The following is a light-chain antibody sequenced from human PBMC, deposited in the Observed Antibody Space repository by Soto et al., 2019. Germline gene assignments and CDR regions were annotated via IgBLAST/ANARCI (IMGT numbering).Light chain of an antibody. V-gene: IGLV2-23*01. CDR1: SSDVGGYNL. J-gene: IGLJ1*01. Sequence: QSVLTQPASVSGSPGQSMTISCAGTSSDVGGYNLVSWYQQHPGKAPKLMIYEDNERPSGVSNRFSGSKSGNTASLTISGLRAEDGADYYCCSYAGGSTYAFGTGTKVTAL. CDR2: EDN. CDR3: CSYAGGSTYA.